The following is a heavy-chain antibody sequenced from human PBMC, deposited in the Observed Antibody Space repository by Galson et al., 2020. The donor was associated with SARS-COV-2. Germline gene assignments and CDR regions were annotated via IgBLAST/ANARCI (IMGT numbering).Heavy chain of an antibody. Sequence: SETLSLTCTVSGGSISSYYWSWIRQPPGKGLEWIGYIYYSGSTNYNPSLKSRVPISVDTTKNQFSLELSSVTAAVTAVYYCARGEDSCSWEPWFDPRGQGTLVTVAS. V-gene: IGHV4-59*01. CDR2: IYYSGST. CDR1: GGSISSYY. D-gene: IGHD6-13*01. CDR3: ARGEDSCSWEPWFDP. J-gene: IGHJ5*02.